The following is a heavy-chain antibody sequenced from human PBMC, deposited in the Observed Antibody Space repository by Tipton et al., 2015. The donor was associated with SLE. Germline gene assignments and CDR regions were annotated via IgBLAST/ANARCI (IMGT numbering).Heavy chain of an antibody. V-gene: IGHV3-53*01. D-gene: IGHD3-9*01. Sequence: SLRLSCAASGFTVSSNYMSWVCQAPGKGLEWVSVIYSGGSTYYADSVKGRFTISRDNSKNTLYLQMNSLRAEDTAVYYCAKANYEILTGYSDDAFDIWGQGTMVTVSS. J-gene: IGHJ3*02. CDR2: IYSGGST. CDR1: GFTVSSNY. CDR3: AKANYEILTGYSDDAFDI.